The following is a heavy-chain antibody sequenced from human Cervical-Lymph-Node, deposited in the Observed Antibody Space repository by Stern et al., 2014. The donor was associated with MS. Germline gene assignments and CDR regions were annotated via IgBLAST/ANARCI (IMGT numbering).Heavy chain of an antibody. CDR1: GFTFSNFG. D-gene: IGHD6-19*01. V-gene: IGHV3-30*18. CDR3: AKGRTVAGKGVGAFDV. CDR2: ISYDGRDE. Sequence: QVQLVQSGGGVVQPGRSLRLFCAASGFTFSNFGMHWVRQAPGKGLEWVALISYDGRDEYYADSVKGRFTISRDDSKNKIHLQLNSLRPEDTAVYYCAKGRTVAGKGVGAFDVWGQGTLVTVSS. J-gene: IGHJ3*01.